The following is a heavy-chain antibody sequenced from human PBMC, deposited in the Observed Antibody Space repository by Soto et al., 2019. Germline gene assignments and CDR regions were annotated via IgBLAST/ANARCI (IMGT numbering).Heavy chain of an antibody. Sequence: QVHLVQSGGEVTKPGASVKVSCKASGYTFNRHGITWVRQAPGQGLEWMGWISGYNGDVNYEQKFQGRVTLSSDTRTSTVYLELKSLRFDDTAVYYCARVRIVGAREIDFWGQGTLVTVSS. CDR3: ARVRIVGAREIDF. D-gene: IGHD1-26*01. CDR2: ISGYNGDV. V-gene: IGHV1-18*04. J-gene: IGHJ4*02. CDR1: GYTFNRHG.